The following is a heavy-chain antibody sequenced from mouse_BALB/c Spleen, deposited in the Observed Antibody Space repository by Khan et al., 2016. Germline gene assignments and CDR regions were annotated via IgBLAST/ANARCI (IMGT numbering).Heavy chain of an antibody. CDR3: ARRDYYGSSYFDY. D-gene: IGHD1-1*01. Sequence: QVQLKQSGAELVRPGSSVKISCKASGYAFSSYWMNWVKQRHGQGLEWIGQIYPGDGDTNYNGKFKGKATLTADKSSSTAYMQLSSLTSEDSAVYFCARRDYYGSSYFDYWGQGTTLTVSS. CDR1: GYAFSSYW. CDR2: IYPGDGDT. J-gene: IGHJ2*01. V-gene: IGHV1-80*01.